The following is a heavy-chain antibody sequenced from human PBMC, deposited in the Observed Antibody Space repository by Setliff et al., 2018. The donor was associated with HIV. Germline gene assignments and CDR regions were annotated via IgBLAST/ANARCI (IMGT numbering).Heavy chain of an antibody. CDR2: INTNTGNP. Sequence: GASVKVSCKASGYTFTDYAMNWVRQAPGQGLEWMGWINTNTGNPTYAQGFTGRFVFSLDTSVTTAYLQISGLKADDTAVYYCARDQAVGTTNYYYGMDVWGQGTTVTVSS. CDR1: GYTFTDYA. CDR3: ARDQAVGTTNYYYGMDV. V-gene: IGHV7-4-1*02. J-gene: IGHJ6*02. D-gene: IGHD1-26*01.